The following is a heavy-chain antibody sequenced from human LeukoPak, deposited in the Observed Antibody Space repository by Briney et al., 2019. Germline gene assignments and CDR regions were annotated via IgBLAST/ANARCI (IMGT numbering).Heavy chain of an antibody. J-gene: IGHJ4*02. CDR2: ISSSGSTI. D-gene: IGHD5-24*01. V-gene: IGHV3-11*01. Sequence: GGSLRLPCAASGFTFSDYYMSWIRQAPGKGLEWVSYISSSGSTIYYADSVKGRFTISRDNAKNSLYLQMNSLRAEDTAVYYCARDQFGWLQFQGFDYWGQGTLVTVSS. CDR3: ARDQFGWLQFQGFDY. CDR1: GFTFSDYY.